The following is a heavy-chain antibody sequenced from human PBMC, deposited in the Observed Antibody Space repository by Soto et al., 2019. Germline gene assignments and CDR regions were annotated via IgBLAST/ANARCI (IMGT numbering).Heavy chain of an antibody. CDR3: AKDHTGADAFAI. J-gene: IGHJ3*02. V-gene: IGHV4-4*02. D-gene: IGHD7-27*01. Sequence: LSLTCVVSGGSITSENWWNWARQAPGKGLEWVGETSHSGITNYNPSLKSRATISVDLSRNQFSLKLDSVTAADTAVYYCAKDHTGADAFAIWGQGIMVTVSS. CDR2: TSHSGIT. CDR1: GGSITSENW.